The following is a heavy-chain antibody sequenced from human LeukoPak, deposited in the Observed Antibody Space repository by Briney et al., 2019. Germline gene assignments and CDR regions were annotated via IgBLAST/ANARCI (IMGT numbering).Heavy chain of an antibody. V-gene: IGHV4-59*08. D-gene: IGHD2-2*01. CDR1: GGSISSYY. J-gene: IGHJ6*02. CDR2: IYYSGST. CDR3: ARRSRMIVPAATYYYGMDV. Sequence: SETLSLTCTVSGGSISSYYWSWIRQPPGKGLEWIGYIYYSGSTNYNPSLKSRVTISVDTSKNQFSLKLSSVTAADTAVYYCARRSRMIVPAATYYYGMDVWGQGTTVTVSS.